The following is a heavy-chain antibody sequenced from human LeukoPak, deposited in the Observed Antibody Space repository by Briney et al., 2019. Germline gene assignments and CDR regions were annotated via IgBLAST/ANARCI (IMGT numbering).Heavy chain of an antibody. D-gene: IGHD3-10*01. J-gene: IGHJ4*02. V-gene: IGHV3-66*01. CDR2: IYSGGST. Sequence: GGSLRLSCAASGFTVSSNYMSWVRQAPGKGLEWVSVIYSGGSTYYADSVKGRFTISRDNSKNTLYLQMNSLRAEDTAVYYCASRGDYYGSGSYWALDYWGQGTLVTVSS. CDR3: ASRGDYYGSGSYWALDY. CDR1: GFTVSSNY.